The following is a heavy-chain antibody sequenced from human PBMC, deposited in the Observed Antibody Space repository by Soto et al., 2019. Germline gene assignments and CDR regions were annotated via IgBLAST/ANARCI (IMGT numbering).Heavy chain of an antibody. CDR2: IYYSGST. J-gene: IGHJ3*02. CDR3: ARVMGYDILTGRHDAFDI. Sequence: SETLSLTCTVSGGSISSGGYYWSWIRQHPGKGLEWIGYIYYSGSTYYNPSLKSRVTISVDTSKNQFSLKLSSVTAADMAVYYCARVMGYDILTGRHDAFDIWGQGTMVTVSS. CDR1: GGSISSGGYY. V-gene: IGHV4-31*03. D-gene: IGHD3-9*01.